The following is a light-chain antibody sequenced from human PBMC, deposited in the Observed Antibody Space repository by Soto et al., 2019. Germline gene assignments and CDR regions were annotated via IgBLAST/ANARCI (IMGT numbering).Light chain of an antibody. Sequence: DIQMTQSPSTLSASVGDRVTITCRASQRISNWLAWYQQKPGKAPKLVIYRASTLESGVPSRFSGSGSGTEIPLHISSLAPYDFANYLCQEYNRYSGTFGPGTKVDIK. V-gene: IGKV1-5*03. CDR1: QRISNW. CDR3: QEYNRYSGT. CDR2: RAS. J-gene: IGKJ3*01.